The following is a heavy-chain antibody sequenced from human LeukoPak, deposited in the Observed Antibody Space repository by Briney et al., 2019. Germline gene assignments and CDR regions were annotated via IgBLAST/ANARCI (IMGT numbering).Heavy chain of an antibody. CDR3: VGSRGWPGY. CDR1: GFSFNNYW. J-gene: IGHJ4*02. D-gene: IGHD6-19*01. V-gene: IGHV3-74*01. Sequence: LSGGSLRLSCAASGFSFNNYWMHWVRQAPGKGLEWVSRIDNDGSTRYADSVKGRFTISRDNAKNTLYLQMNSLRADDTAVYYCVGSRGWPGYWGQGSLVTVSS. CDR2: IDNDGST.